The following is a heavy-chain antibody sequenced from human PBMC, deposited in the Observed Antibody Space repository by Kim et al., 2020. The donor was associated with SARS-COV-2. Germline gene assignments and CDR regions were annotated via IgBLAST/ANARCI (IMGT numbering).Heavy chain of an antibody. CDR3: TELVGATGWGGSDY. V-gene: IGHV3-15*01. CDR1: GFSFSKAW. Sequence: GGSLRLSCAASGFSFSKAWMTWVRQAPGKGLEWVGRIKSKSDGATTDYAAPVRGRFTISRDDSKNTLYLQMNSLKAEDTALYYCTELVGATGWGGSDYWGQGTLVTVSS. CDR2: IKSKSDGATT. D-gene: IGHD1-26*01. J-gene: IGHJ4*02.